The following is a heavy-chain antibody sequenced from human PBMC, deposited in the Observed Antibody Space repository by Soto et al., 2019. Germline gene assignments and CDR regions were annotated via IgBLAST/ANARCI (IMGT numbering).Heavy chain of an antibody. CDR1: GGHFDRFA. J-gene: IGHJ6*02. CDR3: ARGEDDYGDFGSMDV. D-gene: IGHD4-17*01. CDR2: IIPFLSAT. V-gene: IGHV1-69*01. Sequence: QVQLVQSGAEVQKPGSSVKVSCRASGGHFDRFALSWLRQAHGQGLEWMGGIIPFLSATTYAQKFQGRVTITADESASTLYLELRSLTSDDTAVYYCARGEDDYGDFGSMDVWGQGTSVTVSS.